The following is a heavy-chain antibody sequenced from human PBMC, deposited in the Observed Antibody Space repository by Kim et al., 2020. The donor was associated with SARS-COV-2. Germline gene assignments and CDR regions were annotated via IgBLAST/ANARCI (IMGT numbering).Heavy chain of an antibody. J-gene: IGHJ6*02. CDR1: GFTFSSYA. CDR3: ARDGDIAAAGRYYYYYYGMDV. V-gene: IGHV3-30*04. CDR2: ISYDGSNK. Sequence: GGSLRLSCAASGFTFSSYAMHWVRQAPGKGLEWVAVISYDGSNKYYVDSVKGRFTISRDNSKNTLYLQMNSLRAEDTAVYYCARDGDIAAAGRYYYYYYGMDVWGQGTTVTVSS. D-gene: IGHD6-13*01.